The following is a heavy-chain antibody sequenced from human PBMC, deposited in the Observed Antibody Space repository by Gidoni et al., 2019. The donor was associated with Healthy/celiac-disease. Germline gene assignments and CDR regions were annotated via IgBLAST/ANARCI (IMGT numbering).Heavy chain of an antibody. CDR1: GFTFSSYA. D-gene: IGHD3-10*01. V-gene: IGHV3-23*01. J-gene: IGHJ4*02. Sequence: EVQLLESGGGLVQPGGSLRLSCAASGFTFSSYAMSWVRQAPGKGLEWVAAISGSGGSTYYADSVKGRFTISRDNSKNTLYLQMNSLRAEDTAVYYCAKNLWFGELVYYFDYWGQGTLVTVSS. CDR2: ISGSGGST. CDR3: AKNLWFGELVYYFDY.